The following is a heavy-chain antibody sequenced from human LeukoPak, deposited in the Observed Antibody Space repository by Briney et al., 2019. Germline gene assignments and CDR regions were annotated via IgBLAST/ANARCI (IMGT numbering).Heavy chain of an antibody. CDR2: INPNSGGT. D-gene: IGHD3-16*01. CDR1: GYTFTGYY. J-gene: IGHJ3*02. V-gene: IGHV1-2*02. Sequence: ASVKVSCKASGYTFTGYYMHWVRQAPGQGLEWMGWINPNSGGTNYAQKFQGRVTMTRDTSISTAYMELSRLRSADTAVYYCSSGGWRENNAFDIWGQGTMVTVSS. CDR3: SSGGWRENNAFDI.